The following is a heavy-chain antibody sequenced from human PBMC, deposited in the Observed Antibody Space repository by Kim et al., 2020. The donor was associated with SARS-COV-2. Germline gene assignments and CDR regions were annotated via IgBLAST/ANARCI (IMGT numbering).Heavy chain of an antibody. Sequence: SETLSLTCTVSGGSISSYYWSWIRQPPGKGLEWIGYIYYSGSTNYNPSLKSRVTISVDTSKNQFSLKLSSVTAADTAVYYCARARLLYYYGMDVWGQGTTVTVSS. V-gene: IGHV4-59*13. D-gene: IGHD3-22*01. CDR1: GGSISSYY. CDR3: ARARLLYYYGMDV. J-gene: IGHJ6*02. CDR2: IYYSGST.